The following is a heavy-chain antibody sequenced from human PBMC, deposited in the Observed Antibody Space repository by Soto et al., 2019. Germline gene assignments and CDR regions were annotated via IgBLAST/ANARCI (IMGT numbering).Heavy chain of an antibody. CDR2: IWNDGNGY. Sequence: VQLVESGGGLVQPGGSLKLSCAASGFSFSGSAMHWVRQASGKGLEWVAVIWNDGNGYYYANSVKGRFTISRDNSKNTLYLQMSSLRVEDTAVYYCARRQISPPTRGAASARGGMDVWGQGTTVTVSS. V-gene: IGHV3-33*08. CDR3: ARRQISPPTRGAASARGGMDV. D-gene: IGHD6-13*01. CDR1: GFSFSGSA. J-gene: IGHJ6*02.